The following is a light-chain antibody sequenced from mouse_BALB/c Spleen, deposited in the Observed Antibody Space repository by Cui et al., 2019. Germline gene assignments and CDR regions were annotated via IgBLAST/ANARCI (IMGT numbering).Light chain of an antibody. J-gene: IGKJ2*01. Sequence: QIVLTQSPAIMSASLGERVTMTCTASSSVSSSYLHWYQQKPGSSPKLWIYSTSNLASGVPARFSDSGSGTSYSLTISSMEAEDAATYYCHQYHRSPPTFGGGTKLEIK. CDR3: HQYHRSPPT. CDR2: STS. CDR1: SSVSSSY. V-gene: IGKV4-74*01.